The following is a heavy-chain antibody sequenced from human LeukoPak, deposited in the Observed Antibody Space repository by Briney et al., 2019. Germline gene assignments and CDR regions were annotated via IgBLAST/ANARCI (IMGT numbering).Heavy chain of an antibody. D-gene: IGHD2-15*01. CDR3: ARGRDYCSDY. J-gene: IGHJ4*02. CDR1: GFTFSSYA. V-gene: IGHV3-30*04. Sequence: GGSLRLSCAASGFTFSSYAMHWVRQAPGKGLEWVAVTSYDGSHIYYPDSVKGRFTISRDNHKNTLYLQMNSLGPEDMALYYCARGRDYCSDYWGQGTLVTVSS. CDR2: TSYDGSHI.